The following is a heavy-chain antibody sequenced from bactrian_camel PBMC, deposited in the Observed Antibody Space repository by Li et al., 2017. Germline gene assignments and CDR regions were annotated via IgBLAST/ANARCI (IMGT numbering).Heavy chain of an antibody. CDR2: IATGSGNT. Sequence: VQLVESGGGSVLAGGSLRLSCVASGATASNFCMAWFRQAPGKEREGVARIATGSGNTYYADSVKGRFTISQDNAKNTVYLQMTDLKSEDTARYYCAIGYGGSVPDFFENWGQGTQVTVS. D-gene: IGHD6*01. CDR1: GATASNFC. J-gene: IGHJ4*01. V-gene: IGHV3S1*01. CDR3: AIGYGGSVPDFFEN.